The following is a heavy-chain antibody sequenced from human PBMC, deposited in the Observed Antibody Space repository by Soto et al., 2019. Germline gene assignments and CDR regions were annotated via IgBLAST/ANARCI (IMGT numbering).Heavy chain of an antibody. CDR2: IKSESDGGTT. D-gene: IGHD2-2*01. J-gene: IGHJ4*02. CDR3: TTNNAPSCGSMRCYRPF. V-gene: IGHV3-15*01. CDR1: GFTFSNAW. Sequence: PGGSLRLSCAASGFTFSNAWMTWVRQAPGKGLECVGRIKSESDGGTTDYAAPVNGRFTISRDDSKNTLYLQMDSLKAEDTGIYYCTTNNAPSCGSMRCYRPFWGQGTLVT.